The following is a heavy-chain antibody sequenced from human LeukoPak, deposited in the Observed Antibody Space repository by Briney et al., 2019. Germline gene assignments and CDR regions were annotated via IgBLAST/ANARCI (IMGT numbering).Heavy chain of an antibody. CDR1: GGSISSYY. CDR3: ARHRASGSYYPDY. Sequence: SETLSLTCTVSGGSISSYYWSWIRQPPGKGLEWIGYIYYSGSTYYNPSLKSQVTISVDTSKNQFSLKLSSVTAADTAVYCCARHRASGSYYPDYWGQGTLVTVSS. J-gene: IGHJ4*02. D-gene: IGHD1-26*01. CDR2: IYYSGST. V-gene: IGHV4-59*08.